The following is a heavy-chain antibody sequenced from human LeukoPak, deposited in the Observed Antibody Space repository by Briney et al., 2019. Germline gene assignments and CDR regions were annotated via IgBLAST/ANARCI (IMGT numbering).Heavy chain of an antibody. CDR3: ARPEPNYYDCSGFRLINGQLDP. J-gene: IGHJ5*02. CDR2: IYPGDSDT. Sequence: GESLKISCKGPGYSFTSYWIGWVRQMPGKGLEWMGIIYPGDSDTRYSPSFQGQVTISADKSISTAYLQWSSLKASDTAMYYCARPEPNYYDCSGFRLINGQLDPWGQGTLVTVSS. D-gene: IGHD3-22*01. CDR1: GYSFTSYW. V-gene: IGHV5-51*01.